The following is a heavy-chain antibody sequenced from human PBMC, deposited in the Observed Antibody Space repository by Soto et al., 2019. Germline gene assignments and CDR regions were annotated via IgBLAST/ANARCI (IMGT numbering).Heavy chain of an antibody. J-gene: IGHJ4*02. CDR3: ARGQEGVVATH. CDR1: GGSLSGYY. D-gene: IGHD5-12*01. V-gene: IGHV4-34*01. CDR2: IKDGGST. Sequence: QVQLQQWGAGLLKPSETLSLTCAVNGGSLSGYYWSWIRQPPGKGLEWIGEIKDGGSTNYSPSLKSRATISSDTSNNQFRLRLNSVTAADTAVYYCARGQEGVVATHWDQGTLVTVSS.